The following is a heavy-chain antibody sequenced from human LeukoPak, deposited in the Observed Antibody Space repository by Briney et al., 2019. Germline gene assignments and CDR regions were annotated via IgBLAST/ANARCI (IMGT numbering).Heavy chain of an antibody. CDR3: ARSYWGWDYYYYYYMDV. V-gene: IGHV4-39*07. J-gene: IGHJ6*03. Sequence: SETLSLTCTVSGGSISSSSYYWGWIRQPPGKGLEWIGSIYYSGSTYYNPSLKSRVTISVDTSKNQFSLKLSSVTAADTAVYYCARSYWGWDYYYYYYMDVWGKGTTVTVSS. D-gene: IGHD1-26*01. CDR2: IYYSGST. CDR1: GGSISSSSYY.